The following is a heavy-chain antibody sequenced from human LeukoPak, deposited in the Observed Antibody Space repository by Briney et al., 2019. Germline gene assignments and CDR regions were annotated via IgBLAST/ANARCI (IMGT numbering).Heavy chain of an antibody. CDR3: AKASGYSSGWYFAIDY. J-gene: IGHJ4*02. CDR1: GFTFSSYG. V-gene: IGHV3-23*01. Sequence: GGSLRLSCAASGFTFSSYGMSWVRQAPGKGLEWVSAISGSGGSTYYADSVKGRFTISRDNSKNTLYLQMNSLRAEDTAVYYCAKASGYSSGWYFAIDYWGQGSLVTVSS. CDR2: ISGSGGST. D-gene: IGHD6-19*01.